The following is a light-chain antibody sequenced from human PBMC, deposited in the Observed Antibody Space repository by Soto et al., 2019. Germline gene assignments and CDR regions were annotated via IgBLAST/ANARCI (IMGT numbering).Light chain of an antibody. CDR2: EVS. V-gene: IGLV2-14*01. CDR1: SSDVGGYNF. Sequence: QSALTQPASVSGSPGQSITISCTGTSSDVGGYNFVSWYQQHPGKAPKLVIHEVSNRPSGISNRFSGSRSGNTASLAISGLQSEDEGDYYCGSYTSSDSWVFGGGTKLTVL. CDR3: GSYTSSDSWV. J-gene: IGLJ3*02.